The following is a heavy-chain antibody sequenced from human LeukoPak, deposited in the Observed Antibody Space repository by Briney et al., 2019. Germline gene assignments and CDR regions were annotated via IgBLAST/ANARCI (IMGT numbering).Heavy chain of an antibody. J-gene: IGHJ4*02. CDR1: GFPFSSYE. D-gene: IGHD6-13*01. Sequence: GGSLRLSCAASGFPFSSYEMNWVRQAPGKGLEWVSYISSSGSTIYYADSVKGRFTISRDNAKNSLYLQMNSLRAEDTAVYYCAGSWYFTSSLDYWGQGTLVTVSS. CDR3: AGSWYFTSSLDY. V-gene: IGHV3-48*03. CDR2: ISSSGSTI.